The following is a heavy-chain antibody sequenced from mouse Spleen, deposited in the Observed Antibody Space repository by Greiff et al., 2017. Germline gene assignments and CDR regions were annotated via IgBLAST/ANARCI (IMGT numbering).Heavy chain of an antibody. D-gene: IGHD1-1*01. CDR3: ERLRYLYYGRDD. CDR1: GYTFTSYW. J-gene: IGHJ4*01. V-gene: IGHV1-59*01. CDR2: IDPSDSYT. Sequence: QVQLQQPGAELVRPGTSVKLSCKASGYTFTSYWMHWVKQRPGQGLEWIGVIDPSDSYTNYNQKFKGKATLTVDTSSSTAYMQRSSLTSEDYAGYFCERLRYLYYGRDDWGQGTSVTVSS.